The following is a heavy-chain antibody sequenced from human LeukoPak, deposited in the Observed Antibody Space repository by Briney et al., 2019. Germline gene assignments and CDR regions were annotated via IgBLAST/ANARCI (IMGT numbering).Heavy chain of an antibody. CDR1: GYTFTSYG. J-gene: IGHJ6*03. V-gene: IGHV1-69*06. CDR2: IIPIFGTA. CDR3: ARCSLSDYYDSSGYPVNYYYYMDV. D-gene: IGHD3-22*01. Sequence: GASVKVSCKASGYTFTSYGISWVRQAPGQGLEWMGGIIPIFGTANYAQKFQGRVTITADKSTSTAYMELSSLRSEDTAVYYCARCSLSDYYDSSGYPVNYYYYMDVWGKGTTVTVSS.